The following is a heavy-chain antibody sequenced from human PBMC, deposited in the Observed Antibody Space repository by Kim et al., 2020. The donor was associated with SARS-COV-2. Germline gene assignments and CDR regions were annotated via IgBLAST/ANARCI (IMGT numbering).Heavy chain of an antibody. J-gene: IGHJ6*02. Sequence: LKSRVTISVDTSKNQFSLKLSSVTAADTAVYYCARVYDYGDYYYYGMDVWGQGTTVTVSS. D-gene: IGHD4-17*01. V-gene: IGHV4-31*02. CDR3: ARVYDYGDYYYYGMDV.